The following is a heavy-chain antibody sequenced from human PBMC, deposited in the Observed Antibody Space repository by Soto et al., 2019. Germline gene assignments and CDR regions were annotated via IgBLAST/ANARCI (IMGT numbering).Heavy chain of an antibody. D-gene: IGHD3-10*01. CDR3: AREGPYGSGSYYDYNWFDP. CDR1: GFTFSSYS. V-gene: IGHV3-21*01. CDR2: ISSSSSYI. Sequence: PGGSLRLSCAASGFTFSSYSMNWVRQAPGKGLEWVFSISSSSSYIYYADSVKGRFTISRDNAKNSLYLQMNSLRAEDTAVYYCAREGPYGSGSYYDYNWFDPWGQGTLVTVS. J-gene: IGHJ5*02.